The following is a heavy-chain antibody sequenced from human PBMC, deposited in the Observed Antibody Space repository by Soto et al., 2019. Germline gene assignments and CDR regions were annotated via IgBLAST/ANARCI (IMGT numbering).Heavy chain of an antibody. CDR2: IYYSGST. CDR3: ARESQSIAAAGRDYYYYMDV. D-gene: IGHD6-13*01. V-gene: IGHV4-59*01. Sequence: SETLSLTCTVSGGSISSYYWSWIRQPPGKGLEWIGYIYYSGSTNYNPSLKSRVTISVDTSKNQFSLKLSSVTAADTAVYYCARESQSIAAAGRDYYYYMDVWGKGTTVTVSS. CDR1: GGSISSYY. J-gene: IGHJ6*03.